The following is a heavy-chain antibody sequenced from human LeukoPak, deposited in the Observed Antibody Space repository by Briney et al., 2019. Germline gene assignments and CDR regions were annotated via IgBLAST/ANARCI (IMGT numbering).Heavy chain of an antibody. Sequence: GGSLRLSCAASGFTFSSYAMSWVRQAPGKGLDWVSAISGSGGSTHYADSVKGRFTISRDNSKNTLYLQTNSLRAEDTAVYYCAKDRGTAMVSDYWGQGTLVTVSS. CDR2: ISGSGGST. D-gene: IGHD5-18*01. CDR3: AKDRGTAMVSDY. J-gene: IGHJ4*02. CDR1: GFTFSSYA. V-gene: IGHV3-23*01.